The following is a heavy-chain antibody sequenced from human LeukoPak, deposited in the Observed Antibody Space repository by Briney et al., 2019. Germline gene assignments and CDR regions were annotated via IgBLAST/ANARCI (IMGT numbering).Heavy chain of an antibody. V-gene: IGHV3-20*04. CDR1: GFTFDDYG. Sequence: GGSLRLSCAASGFTFDDYGMSWVRHAPGKGLEWASGINWNGGSTGYADSVKGRFTISRDNAKNSLYLQMNSLRAEDTAVYYCASIPDIVVAEYYFDYWGQGTLVTVSS. D-gene: IGHD2-21*01. CDR3: ASIPDIVVAEYYFDY. CDR2: INWNGGST. J-gene: IGHJ4*02.